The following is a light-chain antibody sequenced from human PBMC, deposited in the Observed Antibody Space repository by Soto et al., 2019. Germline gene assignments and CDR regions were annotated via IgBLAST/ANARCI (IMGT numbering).Light chain of an antibody. CDR1: MRDVGAYNL. Sequence: QSALTQPASVSGSAGQSITISCSGTMRDVGAYNLVSWYQQHPGTAPKLIIYEVRNRPSGISSRFSGSRSGNTASLTISGLQPEDEGDYYCQSYDSSLSGHVVFGGGTKLTVL. J-gene: IGLJ2*01. V-gene: IGLV2-14*01. CDR2: EVR. CDR3: QSYDSSLSGHVV.